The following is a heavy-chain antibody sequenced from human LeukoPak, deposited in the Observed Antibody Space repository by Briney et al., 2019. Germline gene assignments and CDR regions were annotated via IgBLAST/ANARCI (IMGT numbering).Heavy chain of an antibody. CDR1: GFTFSSYS. D-gene: IGHD3-22*01. Sequence: GGSPRLSCAASGFTFSSYSMNWVRQAPGKGLEWVSSISSSSSYIYYADSVKGRFTISRDNAKNSLYLQMNSLRAEDTAVYYCARDTYYYDSSGYYYWGRGTLVTVSS. J-gene: IGHJ4*02. V-gene: IGHV3-21*01. CDR3: ARDTYYYDSSGYYY. CDR2: ISSSSSYI.